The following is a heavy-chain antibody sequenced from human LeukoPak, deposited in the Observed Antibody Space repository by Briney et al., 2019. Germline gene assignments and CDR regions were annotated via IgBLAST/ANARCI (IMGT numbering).Heavy chain of an antibody. J-gene: IGHJ4*02. Sequence: GGSLRLSCAASGFTFSSYAMHWVRQAPGKGLEWVSAITGSGGSTYYADSVKGRFTISRDNSKNTLYLQINSLRVEDTAVYYCARDQLGAVLYFDYWGQGTLVTVSS. V-gene: IGHV3-23*01. D-gene: IGHD1-1*01. CDR1: GFTFSSYA. CDR2: ITGSGGST. CDR3: ARDQLGAVLYFDY.